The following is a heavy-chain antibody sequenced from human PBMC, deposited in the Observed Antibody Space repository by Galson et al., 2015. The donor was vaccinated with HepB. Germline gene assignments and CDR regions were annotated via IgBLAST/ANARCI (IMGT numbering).Heavy chain of an antibody. J-gene: IGHJ4*02. Sequence: SLRLSCAASGFIFSSFGMHWVRQAPGKGLEWVAVISYDGSKKYYADSVKGRFTISRDNSKNTLYVQMNSLRAEDTAVYYCAKGGSSGWYGTDYWGQGTLVTVSS. CDR2: ISYDGSKK. CDR1: GFIFSSFG. CDR3: AKGGSSGWYGTDY. D-gene: IGHD6-19*01. V-gene: IGHV3-30*18.